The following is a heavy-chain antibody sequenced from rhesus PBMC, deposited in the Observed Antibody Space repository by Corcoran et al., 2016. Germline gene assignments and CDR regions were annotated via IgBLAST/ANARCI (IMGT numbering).Heavy chain of an antibody. CDR3: ARDLGTT. CDR2: ISGSSGST. CDR1: GGSVNRSNW. Sequence: QVQLQESGPGLVKPSETLSLTCAVSGGSVNRSNWWSWIRQPPGKGLEWIGYISGSSGSTYYNPSLKSRVTISTDTSKNQFSLKLSSVTAADTAVYYCARDLGTTWGQGVLVTVSS. V-gene: IGHV4-65*01. D-gene: IGHD1-1*01. J-gene: IGHJ4*01.